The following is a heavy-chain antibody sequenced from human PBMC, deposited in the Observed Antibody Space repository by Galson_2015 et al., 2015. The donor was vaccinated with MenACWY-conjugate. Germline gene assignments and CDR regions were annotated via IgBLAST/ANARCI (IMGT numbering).Heavy chain of an antibody. D-gene: IGHD3-3*01. CDR1: GFTFSSYA. Sequence: SLRLSCAASGFTFSSYALSWVRQAPGKGLEWVSLISGSDDTTYYADSVKGRFTISRDNSKNTLYLQMNSLRADDTAVYYCAKGGDFWRSYCFDSWGRGTLVTVSS. CDR2: ISGSDDTT. CDR3: AKGGDFWRSYCFDS. J-gene: IGHJ4*02. V-gene: IGHV3-23*01.